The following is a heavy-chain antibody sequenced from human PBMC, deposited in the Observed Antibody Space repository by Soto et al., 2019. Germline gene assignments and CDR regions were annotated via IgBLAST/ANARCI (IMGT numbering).Heavy chain of an antibody. D-gene: IGHD3-22*01. Sequence: QVQLQESGPGLVKPSETLSLTCTVSGGSISSFDWNWIRQSPGKGLEWIGYISYSGSTNYNPSLKIRVTISVDTSKNQFSLKLSSVTAADTAVYYCARQDTSGYAFDYWGQGTLVTVSS. J-gene: IGHJ4*02. CDR3: ARQDTSGYAFDY. CDR2: ISYSGST. V-gene: IGHV4-59*08. CDR1: GGSISSFD.